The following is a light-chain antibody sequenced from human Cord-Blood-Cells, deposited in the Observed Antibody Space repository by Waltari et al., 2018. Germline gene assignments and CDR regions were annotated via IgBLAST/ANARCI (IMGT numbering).Light chain of an antibody. CDR3: QQYNNWPYT. J-gene: IGKJ2*01. CDR1: QSVSSN. Sequence: TQSPATLSVSPGERATLSCRASQSVSSNLAWYQQKPGQAPRLLIYGASTRATGIPARFSGSGSGTEFTLIISSLQSEDFAVYYCQQYNNWPYTFGQGTKLEIK. CDR2: GAS. V-gene: IGKV3-15*01.